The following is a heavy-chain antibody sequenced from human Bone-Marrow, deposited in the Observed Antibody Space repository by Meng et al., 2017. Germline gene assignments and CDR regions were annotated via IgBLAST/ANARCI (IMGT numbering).Heavy chain of an antibody. Sequence: SVKVSCKASGGTFRSYAISWVREAAGQGHEWMGGIIPIFGTANYAQKFQGRVTITADESTSTAYMELSSLRSEDTAGYYCALAPRGDYYYGMDVWGQGTTVT. J-gene: IGHJ6*02. CDR1: GGTFRSYA. D-gene: IGHD5-24*01. CDR2: IIPIFGTA. V-gene: IGHV1-69*13. CDR3: ALAPRGDYYYGMDV.